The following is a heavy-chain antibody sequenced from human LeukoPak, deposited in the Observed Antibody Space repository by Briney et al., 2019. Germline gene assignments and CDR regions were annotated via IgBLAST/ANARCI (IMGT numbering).Heavy chain of an antibody. D-gene: IGHD6-19*01. CDR3: ARGQGLPHNWFDP. Sequence: PSETLSLTCAVYGGSFSGYYWSWIRQPPGKGLEWIGEINHSGSTNYNPSLKSRVTISVDTSKNQFSLKLSSVTAADTAVYYCARGQGLPHNWFDPWGQGTLVTVSS. CDR1: GGSFSGYY. V-gene: IGHV4-34*01. J-gene: IGHJ5*02. CDR2: INHSGST.